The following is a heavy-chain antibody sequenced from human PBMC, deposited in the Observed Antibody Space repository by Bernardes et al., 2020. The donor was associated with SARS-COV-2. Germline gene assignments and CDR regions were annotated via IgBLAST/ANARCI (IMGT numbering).Heavy chain of an antibody. CDR1: GYSSTTYS. J-gene: IGHJ3*02. V-gene: IGHV5-51*01. CDR3: AGSSSSWADVFDI. D-gene: IGHD2-2*01. Sequence: CPKDSCKGSGYSSTTYSIGWVRQMPEKSLEWMGIIYPGDSDTRYSPAFQGQVSISADKSTSTAYLQWSSLKASDTAMYYCAGSSSSWADVFDIWGKGTIVDVSS. CDR2: IYPGDSDT.